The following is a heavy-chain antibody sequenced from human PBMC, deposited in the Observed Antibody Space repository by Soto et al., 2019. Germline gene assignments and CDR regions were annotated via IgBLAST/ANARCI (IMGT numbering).Heavy chain of an antibody. CDR1: GYTFTSYG. V-gene: IGHV1-18*01. CDR3: SRDKGDGSGSYYGY. D-gene: IGHD3-10*01. J-gene: IGHJ4*02. Sequence: QVQLVQSGAEVKKPGASVKVSCKASGYTFTSYGINWLRQAPRQGLEWMGWISAYNGNTNYAQKLQGRVTMTTDTSTSPAYMELRSLRSDDTAVYYGSRDKGDGSGSYYGYWGQGTLVTVSS. CDR2: ISAYNGNT.